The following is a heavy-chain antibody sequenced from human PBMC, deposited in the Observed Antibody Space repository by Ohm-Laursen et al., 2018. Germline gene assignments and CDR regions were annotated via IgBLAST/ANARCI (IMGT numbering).Heavy chain of an antibody. CDR2: ITTSGAYT. J-gene: IGHJ4*02. D-gene: IGHD6-25*01. Sequence: SLRLSCAATGFTFSSNEMAWVRQAPGKGLEWVSYITTSGAYTFYADSVKGRFTISRDNSKNTLYLQMSGLRDEDTAIYYCAKDPRGPDCWGQGTLVTVSS. CDR3: AKDPRGPDC. CDR1: GFTFSSNE. V-gene: IGHV3-23*01.